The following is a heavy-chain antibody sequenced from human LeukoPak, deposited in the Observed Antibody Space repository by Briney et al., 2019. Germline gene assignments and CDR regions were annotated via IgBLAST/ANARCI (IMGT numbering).Heavy chain of an antibody. Sequence: SETLSLTCTVSGGSISSYYWSWIRQPPGKGLEWIGYIYYSGSTNYNPSLKSRVTISVDTSKNQFSLKLSSVTAADTAVYYCARIYYDFWSGYYGRAYYYYGMDVWGQGTTVTVSS. CDR3: ARIYYDFWSGYYGRAYYYYGMDV. CDR1: GGSISSYY. CDR2: IYYSGST. D-gene: IGHD3-3*01. J-gene: IGHJ6*02. V-gene: IGHV4-59*12.